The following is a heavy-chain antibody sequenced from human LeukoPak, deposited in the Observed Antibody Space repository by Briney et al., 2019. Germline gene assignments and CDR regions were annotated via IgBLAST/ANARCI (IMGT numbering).Heavy chain of an antibody. CDR2: ISYDGSNK. V-gene: IGHV3-30*04. CDR1: GFTFSSYA. CDR3: ARGPRGFDWPPHYFDY. D-gene: IGHD3-9*01. Sequence: PGRSLRLSCAASGFTFSSYAMHWVRQAPGKGLEWVAVISYDGSNKYYADSVKGRFTISRDNPKNTLYLQMNSLRAEDTAVYYCARGPRGFDWPPHYFDYWGQGTLVTVSS. J-gene: IGHJ4*02.